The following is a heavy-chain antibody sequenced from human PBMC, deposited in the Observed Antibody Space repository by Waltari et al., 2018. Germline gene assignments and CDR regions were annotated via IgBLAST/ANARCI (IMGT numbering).Heavy chain of an antibody. J-gene: IGHJ6*03. Sequence: QVQLQQLGAGLLKPSETLSLTCAVYGVPCSDSHWRWIRQSPGKGPEWIGAIDHGVITLYNPSLKSRVSMSRDTSKNQFSLNLTSVTAADTAVYFCARSAVGATRPIQYCYMDVWGKGTTVTVSS. D-gene: IGHD1-26*01. CDR1: GVPCSDSH. CDR3: ARSAVGATRPIQYCYMDV. V-gene: IGHV4-34*02. CDR2: IDHGVIT.